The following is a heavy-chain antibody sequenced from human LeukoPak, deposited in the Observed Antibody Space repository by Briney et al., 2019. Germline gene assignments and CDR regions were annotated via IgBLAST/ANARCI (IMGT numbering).Heavy chain of an antibody. CDR2: IYSGGST. V-gene: IGHV3-53*01. J-gene: IGHJ4*02. CDR1: EFSVSHNY. Sequence: GGSLRLSCAASEFSVSHNYMSWVRQAPGKGLEWVSVIYSGGSTYYADSVKGRFTISRDNSKNTLYLQMNSLRAEDTAVYYCARARPFDYWGQGTLVTVSS. CDR3: ARARPFDY.